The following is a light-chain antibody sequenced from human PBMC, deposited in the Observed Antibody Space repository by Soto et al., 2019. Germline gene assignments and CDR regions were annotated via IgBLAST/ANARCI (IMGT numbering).Light chain of an antibody. J-gene: IGKJ4*01. V-gene: IGKV3-20*01. CDR1: QSVSSSY. CDR2: GAS. CDR3: QQYGSSALT. Sequence: EIVLTQSPGTLSLSPGERATLSCRARQSVSSSYLAWYQQKTGQAPRLLIYGASSRATGIPDRFSGSGSGTDFTLTISRLEPEDFAVYYCQQYGSSALTCGGGTKVEIK.